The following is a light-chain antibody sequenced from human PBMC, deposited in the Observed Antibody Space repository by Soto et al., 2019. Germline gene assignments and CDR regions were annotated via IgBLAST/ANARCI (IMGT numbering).Light chain of an antibody. V-gene: IGKV1-5*01. CDR2: DAS. J-gene: IGKJ1*01. CDR1: QSILSW. Sequence: DIQMTQSPSTLSASVGDRVTITCRASQSILSWLAWYQHKPGKAPKLLIYDASSVESGVPSRFSGSRSGTEFTLTISSLQPDDIATYYCQQYDTYWTCGQGTKVEI. CDR3: QQYDTYWT.